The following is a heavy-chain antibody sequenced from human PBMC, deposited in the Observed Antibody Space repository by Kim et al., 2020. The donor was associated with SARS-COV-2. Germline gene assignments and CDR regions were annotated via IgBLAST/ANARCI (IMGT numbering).Heavy chain of an antibody. CDR3: AREGGDVVVTYTLES. Sequence: ASVKVSCKSSGDTFSNFAITWVRQAPGKGLEWMGGIIPIYGTANYAQKFQGRVAITADESTTTVYMDLTSLTSEDTAVYYCAREGGDVVVTYTLESWGQGTLVTVSS. J-gene: IGHJ4*02. V-gene: IGHV1-69*13. CDR1: GDTFSNFA. CDR2: IIPIYGTA. D-gene: IGHD2-21*02.